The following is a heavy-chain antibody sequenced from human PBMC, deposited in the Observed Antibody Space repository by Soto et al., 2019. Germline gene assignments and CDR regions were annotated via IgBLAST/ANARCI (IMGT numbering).Heavy chain of an antibody. V-gene: IGHV4-59*01. CDR1: GDSISTFY. J-gene: IGHJ4*02. Sequence: SETLSLTCTVSGDSISTFYWGWMRQSPGKELEWIGYVYYTGSTNYNPSLKSRVTISVDRSKNQFSLKLTSANAADTAVYYCARGRTVRNYADDSSDYFFFFDYWGQGTQVTVSS. D-gene: IGHD3-22*01. CDR2: VYYTGST. CDR3: ARGRTVRNYADDSSDYFFFFDY.